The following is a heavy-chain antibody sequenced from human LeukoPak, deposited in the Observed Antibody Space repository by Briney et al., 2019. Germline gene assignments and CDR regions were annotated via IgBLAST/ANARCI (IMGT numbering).Heavy chain of an antibody. J-gene: IGHJ6*02. CDR2: IYSGGST. V-gene: IGHV3-53*01. D-gene: IGHD3-10*01. Sequence: GGSLRLSCAASGFTVSSNYMSWVRQAPGKGLEWVSVIYSGGSTYYADAVKGRFTMSRDNSKNTVYLQMNSLTAEDTAVYYCARDFETGGYYYYGMDVWGQGTTVTVSS. CDR1: GFTVSSNY. CDR3: ARDFETGGYYYYGMDV.